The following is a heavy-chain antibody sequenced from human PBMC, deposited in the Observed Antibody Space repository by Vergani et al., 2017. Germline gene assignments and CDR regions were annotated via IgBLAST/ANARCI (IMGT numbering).Heavy chain of an antibody. V-gene: IGHV4-61*02. CDR1: GGSINSHNYY. CDR2: IHTSGST. Sequence: QVQLQESGPGLVKPSQTLSLTCTVSGGSINSHNYYWSWIRQPAGKGLEWIGRIHTSGSTNYNPPLKSRVTMSEDTSKNQFSLNLTSVTAADTAVYFCARGSCLGGSCYKPLVDYWGQGILVTVSS. J-gene: IGHJ4*02. D-gene: IGHD2-15*01. CDR3: ARGSCLGGSCYKPLVDY.